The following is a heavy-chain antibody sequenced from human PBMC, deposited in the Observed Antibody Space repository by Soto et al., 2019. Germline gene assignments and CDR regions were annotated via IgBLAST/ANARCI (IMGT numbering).Heavy chain of an antibody. D-gene: IGHD3-10*01. CDR3: AKYVLLWFGDTPNWFDP. V-gene: IGHV3-23*01. CDR1: GFTFSSYA. CDR2: ISGSGGST. J-gene: IGHJ5*02. Sequence: GGSLRLSCAASGFTFSSYAMSWVRQAPGKGLEWVSAISGSGGSTYYADSVKGRFTISRDNSKNTLYLQMNSLRAEDTAVYYCAKYVLLWFGDTPNWFDPWGQGTLVTVSS.